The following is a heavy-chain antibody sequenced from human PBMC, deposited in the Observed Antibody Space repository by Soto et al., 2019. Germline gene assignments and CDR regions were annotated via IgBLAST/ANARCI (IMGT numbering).Heavy chain of an antibody. V-gene: IGHV4-59*08. D-gene: IGHD3-10*01. CDR1: GGSITNYY. CDR2: IKYNGDS. Sequence: QVQLQESGPGLVKPSETLSLTCTVSGGSITNYYCSWFRQPPGKGLEWIGYIKYNGDSAYNLSLMRRVNMPMATPNTQFSQRLESVTATDTVVYYCARHGFGSLQRLVDVWGQGTTVIVSS. J-gene: IGHJ6*02. CDR3: ARHGFGSLQRLVDV.